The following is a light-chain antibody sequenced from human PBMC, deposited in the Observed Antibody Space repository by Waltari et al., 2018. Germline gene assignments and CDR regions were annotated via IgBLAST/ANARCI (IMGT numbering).Light chain of an antibody. J-gene: IGLJ2*01. CDR3: ATWDDSVNGLL. Sequence: QSVLTQPPSASGTPGQRITIPCSGSGSNIGLNAVNWYQQVPGTAPRLLIYSNNQRPSGVPDRFSASKSGTSASLAISGLQSEDEGDYYCATWDDSVNGLLFGGGTELTV. CDR2: SNN. V-gene: IGLV1-44*01. CDR1: GSNIGLNA.